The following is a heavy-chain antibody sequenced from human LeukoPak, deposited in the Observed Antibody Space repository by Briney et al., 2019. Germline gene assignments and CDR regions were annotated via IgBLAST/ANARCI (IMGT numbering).Heavy chain of an antibody. CDR3: AKADTAMDHYYYYYGMDV. V-gene: IGHV3-23*01. CDR2: ISGSGGST. CDR1: GFTFSNAW. J-gene: IGHJ6*02. D-gene: IGHD5-18*01. Sequence: GGSLRLSCAASGFTFSNAWMNWVRQAPGKGLEWVSAISGSGGSTYYADSVKGRFTISRDNSKNTLYLQMNSLRAEDTAVYYCAKADTAMDHYYYYYGMDVWGQGTTVTVSS.